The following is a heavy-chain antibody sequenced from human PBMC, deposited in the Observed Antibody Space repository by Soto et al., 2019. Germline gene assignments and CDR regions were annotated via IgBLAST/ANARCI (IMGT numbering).Heavy chain of an antibody. D-gene: IGHD2-2*01. CDR1: CYTFTSYG. J-gene: IGHJ5*02. CDR2: ISAYNGNT. V-gene: IGHV1-18*01. CDR3: ARDAHCSSTSCYNWFDP. Sequence: SVKVSFKASCYTFTSYGISWVRQAPGQGLEWMGWISAYNGNTNYAQKLQGRVTMTTDTSTSTAYMELRSLRSDDTAVCYCARDAHCSSTSCYNWFDPWGQGTLVTSPQ.